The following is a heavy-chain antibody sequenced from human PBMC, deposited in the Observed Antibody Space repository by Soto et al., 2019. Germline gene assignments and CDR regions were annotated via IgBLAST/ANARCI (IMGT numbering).Heavy chain of an antibody. Sequence: SETLSLTCTVSGDSISSFYWTWIRQPPGKGLEWIGSIYYSGSTYYNPSLKSRVTISVDTSKNQFSLKLSSVTAADTAVYYCARHRDYSSSWIDYYYYGMDVWGQGTTVTVSS. CDR2: IYYSGST. CDR3: ARHRDYSSSWIDYYYYGMDV. D-gene: IGHD6-13*01. J-gene: IGHJ6*02. V-gene: IGHV4-59*05. CDR1: GDSISSFY.